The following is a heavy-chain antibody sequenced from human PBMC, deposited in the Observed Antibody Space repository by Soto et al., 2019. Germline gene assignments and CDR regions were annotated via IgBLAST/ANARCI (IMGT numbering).Heavy chain of an antibody. CDR2: INQDGSEK. J-gene: IGHJ4*02. V-gene: IGHV3-7*01. D-gene: IGHD5-18*01. CDR1: GFTFSNYW. CDR3: AKDQYSYGLPDY. Sequence: GGSLRLSCAASGFTFSNYWMSWVRRAPGKGLEWVADINQDGSEKYYVDSVKGRFTISRDNSKDTLYLQTNSLKTEDTAVYYCAKDQYSYGLPDYWGQGTLVTVSS.